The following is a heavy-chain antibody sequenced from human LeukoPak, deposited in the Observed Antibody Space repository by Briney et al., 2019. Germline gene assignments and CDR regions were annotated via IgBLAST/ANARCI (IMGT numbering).Heavy chain of an antibody. D-gene: IGHD3-10*01. CDR2: VYTNGGT. J-gene: IGHJ4*02. CDR3: ARESGVYGSGDYFEHY. CDR1: GVSMSNYH. Sequence: SDTLSLTCTVSGVSMSNYHWTWVRQPAGKGLEWIGRVYTNGGTNYNPSLSSRLTMSVDTSKNQFSLKLGSVTAADTAVYYCARESGVYGSGDYFEHYWGQGTLVTVSS. V-gene: IGHV4-4*07.